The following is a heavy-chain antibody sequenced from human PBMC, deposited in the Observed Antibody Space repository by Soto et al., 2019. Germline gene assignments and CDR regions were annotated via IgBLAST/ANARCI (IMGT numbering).Heavy chain of an antibody. V-gene: IGHV3-30-3*01. J-gene: IGHJ4*02. CDR3: ARDPRGYELFDY. CDR1: GFTFSSYA. CDR2: ISYDGSNK. D-gene: IGHD5-12*01. Sequence: QVQLVESGGGVVQPGRSLRLSCAASGFTFSSYAMHWVRQAPGKGLEWVAVISYDGSNKYYADSVKGRFTISRDNSKNTLYLQMNSLRAEDTAVYYCARDPRGYELFDYWGRGTLVTVSS.